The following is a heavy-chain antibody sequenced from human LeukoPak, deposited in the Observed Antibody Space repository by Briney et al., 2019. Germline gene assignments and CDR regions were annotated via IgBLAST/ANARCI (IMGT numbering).Heavy chain of an antibody. J-gene: IGHJ4*02. D-gene: IGHD1-26*01. CDR1: GYTFSSSYY. CDR3: ARGWAVGVRAGFDY. CDR2: INPSGGTT. V-gene: IGHV1-46*03. Sequence: ASVKVSCKASGYTFSSSYYMHWVRQAPGQGLEGMGIINPSGGTTSYPQKFQGGVTVTRDTSTSTVYMELTSLRSEDTAVYYCARGWAVGVRAGFDYWGQGTLVTVSS.